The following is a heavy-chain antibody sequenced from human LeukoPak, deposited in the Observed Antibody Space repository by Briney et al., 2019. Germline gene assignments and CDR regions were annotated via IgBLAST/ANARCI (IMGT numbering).Heavy chain of an antibody. Sequence: SESLSLTCTVSGGSISSSTYYWGWIRQPPGKGLEWIGSIYYSGSTYYNPSLKSQVSISIDTSKNQFSLRLTSVTAADTAVYYCARQTGSGLFILPGGQGTLVTVSS. CDR1: GGSISSSTYY. CDR2: IYYSGST. CDR3: ARQTGSGLFILP. J-gene: IGHJ4*02. V-gene: IGHV4-39*01. D-gene: IGHD3/OR15-3a*01.